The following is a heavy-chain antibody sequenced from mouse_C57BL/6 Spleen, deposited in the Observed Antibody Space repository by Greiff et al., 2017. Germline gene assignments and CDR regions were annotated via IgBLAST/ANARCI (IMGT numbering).Heavy chain of an antibody. J-gene: IGHJ1*03. CDR1: GFTFSDYG. V-gene: IGHV5-17*01. D-gene: IGHD2-5*01. CDR3: ARDHSNYGYFDV. Sequence: EVKLVESGGGLVKPGGSLKLSCAASGFTFSDYGMHWVRQAPEKGLEWVAYISSGSSTIYYADTVKGRFTISRDNAKNTLFLQMTSLRSEDTAMYYCARDHSNYGYFDVWGTGTTVTVSS. CDR2: ISSGSSTI.